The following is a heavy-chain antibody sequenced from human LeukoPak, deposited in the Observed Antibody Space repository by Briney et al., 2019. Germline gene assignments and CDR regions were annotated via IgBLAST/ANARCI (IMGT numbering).Heavy chain of an antibody. J-gene: IGHJ6*02. CDR3: ARFGVGLSDHGHGDYWNYYYGMDV. V-gene: IGHV1-69*04. Sequence: GASVKVSCKASGGTFSSYAISWVRQAPGQGLEWMGRIIPILGIANYAQKFQGRVTITADKSTSTAYMELSSLRSEDTAVYYCARFGVGLSDHGHGDYWNYYYGMDVWGQGTTVTVSS. CDR2: IIPILGIA. D-gene: IGHD4-17*01. CDR1: GGTFSSYA.